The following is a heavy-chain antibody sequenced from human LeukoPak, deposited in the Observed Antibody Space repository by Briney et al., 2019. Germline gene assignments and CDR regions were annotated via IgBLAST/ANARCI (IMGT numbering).Heavy chain of an antibody. J-gene: IGHJ4*02. CDR3: ARADELRYFDGLSNFDY. Sequence: GGSLRLSCAASGFTFSSYWMSWVRQPPGKGREWVANIKQDGSEKYYVDSVKGRFTISRDNAKNSLYLQMNSLRAEDTAVYYCARADELRYFDGLSNFDYWGQGTLVTASS. V-gene: IGHV3-7*01. CDR2: IKQDGSEK. D-gene: IGHD3-9*01. CDR1: GFTFSSYW.